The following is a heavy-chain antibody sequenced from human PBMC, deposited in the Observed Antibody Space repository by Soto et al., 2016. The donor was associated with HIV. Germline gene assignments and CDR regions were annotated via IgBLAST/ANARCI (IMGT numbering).Heavy chain of an antibody. J-gene: IGHJ5*02. CDR1: GFTFRNTW. Sequence: EVQLVESGGGLVKPGGSLRLSCAASGFTFRNTWMSWVRQAPGKGLEWVGRIKSKLDGGATDYGAPVEDRFTISRDDSNNTVYLNMGGLRSEDTAVYYCTTDWSYYASWGQGTLVTVSS. CDR2: IKSKLDGGAT. V-gene: IGHV3-15*01. CDR3: TTDWSYYAS. D-gene: IGHD3-10*01.